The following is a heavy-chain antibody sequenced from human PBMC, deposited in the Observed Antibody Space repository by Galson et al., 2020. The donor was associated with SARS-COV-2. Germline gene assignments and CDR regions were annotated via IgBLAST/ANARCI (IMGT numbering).Heavy chain of an antibody. V-gene: IGHV4-39*07. CDR2: IYYSGST. CDR1: GGSISSSSYY. D-gene: IGHD3-22*01. CDR3: ARALPQLIGSYYYEPIDY. Sequence: SETLSLTCTVSGGSISSSSYYWGWIRQPPGKGLEWIGSIYYSGSTNYNPSLKSRVTISVDKSKNQFSLKLSSVTAADTAVYYCARALPQLIGSYYYEPIDYWGQGTLVTVSS. J-gene: IGHJ4*02.